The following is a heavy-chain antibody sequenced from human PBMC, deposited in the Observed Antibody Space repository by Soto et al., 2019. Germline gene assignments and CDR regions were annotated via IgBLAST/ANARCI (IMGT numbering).Heavy chain of an antibody. J-gene: IGHJ6*02. V-gene: IGHV1-18*04. CDR1: GYTFTSYG. CDR2: ISAYNGNT. D-gene: IGHD3-3*01. CDR3: ARSSDYDFWSDYYYYGMDV. Sequence: ASVKVSCKASGYTFTSYGISWLRQGAGQGLEWMGWISAYNGNTNYAQKLQGRVTMTTDISTSTAYMELRSLRSDDTAVYYCARSSDYDFWSDYYYYGMDVWGQGTTVTV.